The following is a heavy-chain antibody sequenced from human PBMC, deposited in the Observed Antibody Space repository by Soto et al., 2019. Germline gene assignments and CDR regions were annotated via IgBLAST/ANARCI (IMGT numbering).Heavy chain of an antibody. CDR3: ASLLRGYSGTGDY. V-gene: IGHV1-69*12. CDR2: IIPIFGTA. D-gene: IGHD5-12*01. Sequence: QVQLVQSGAEVKKPGSSVRVSCKASGGTFSSYAISWVRQAPGQGLEWMGGIIPIFGTAKYAQKFQGRVTVTADESTRTAYIELSSLRSEDTAVYYCASLLRGYSGTGDYWGQGTLVTVSS. J-gene: IGHJ4*02. CDR1: GGTFSSYA.